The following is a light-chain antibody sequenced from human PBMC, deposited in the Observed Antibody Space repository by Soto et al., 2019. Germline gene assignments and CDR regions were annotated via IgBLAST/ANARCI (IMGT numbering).Light chain of an antibody. CDR2: GAS. J-gene: IGKJ3*01. Sequence: EIVLTQSPGTLSLSPGERATLSCRASQSVSSSYLAWYQQKPGQAPRLLIYGASSRATGIPDRFSGSGSGTDFTLTISRLEPEDFAVYYCQQYGSSPRGFPFRPGTKVDIK. CDR1: QSVSSSY. CDR3: QQYGSSPRGFP. V-gene: IGKV3-20*01.